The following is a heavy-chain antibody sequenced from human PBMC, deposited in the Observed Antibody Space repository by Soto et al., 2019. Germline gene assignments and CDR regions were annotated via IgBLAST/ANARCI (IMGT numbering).Heavy chain of an antibody. CDR2: ISYDGSNK. Sequence: PGGSLRLSCAASGFTFSSYGMHWVRQAPGKGLEWVAVISYDGSNKYYADSVKGRFTISRDNSKNTLYLQMNSLRAEDTAVYYCAKDLSSGWTPDAFDIWGQGTMVTVSS. J-gene: IGHJ3*02. CDR1: GFTFSSYG. D-gene: IGHD6-19*01. V-gene: IGHV3-30*18. CDR3: AKDLSSGWTPDAFDI.